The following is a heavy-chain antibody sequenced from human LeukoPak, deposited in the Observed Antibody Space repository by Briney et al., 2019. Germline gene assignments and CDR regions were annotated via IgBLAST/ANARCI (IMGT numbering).Heavy chain of an antibody. J-gene: IGHJ4*02. V-gene: IGHV1-8*03. CDR3: ARGVDSSSWYRFHY. Sequence: AAVKVSCQASGYTFTNYETHWVGPATGQRLAWMGRIYPNRGKTGYAQKFQGRVTLTRNTSISTAYMELSSLRSEDTAVYYCARGVDSSSWYRFHYWGQGTLVTVSS. D-gene: IGHD3-22*01. CDR2: IYPNRGKT. CDR1: GYTFTNYE.